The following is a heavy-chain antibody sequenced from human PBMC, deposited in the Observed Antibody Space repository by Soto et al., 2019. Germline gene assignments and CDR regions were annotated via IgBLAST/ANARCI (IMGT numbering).Heavy chain of an antibody. CDR3: ARDPITAVVGYYYGMDV. CDR2: ISSSGSTI. V-gene: IGHV3-48*03. Sequence: PGGSLRLSCAASGFTFSGYEMNWVRQAPGKGLEWVSYISSSGSTIYYADSVKGRFTISRDNAKNSLYLQMNSLRAEDTAVYYCARDPITAVVGYYYGMDVWGQGTTVTVSS. D-gene: IGHD2-21*01. J-gene: IGHJ6*02. CDR1: GFTFSGYE.